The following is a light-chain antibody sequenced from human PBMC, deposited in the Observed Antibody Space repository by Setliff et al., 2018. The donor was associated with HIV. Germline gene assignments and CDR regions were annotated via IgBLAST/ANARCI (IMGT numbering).Light chain of an antibody. CDR2: DVS. V-gene: IGLV2-14*02. Sequence: QSALTQPASVSGSPGQSITISCTGTSSDIGTYNYVSWYQEHPGKAPKLMIYDVSKRPSGVSNRFSGSKSGNTASLTISGLQAEDEADYHCSSYTGRSTFVFGTGTKVTVL. CDR3: SSYTGRSTFV. J-gene: IGLJ1*01. CDR1: SSDIGTYNY.